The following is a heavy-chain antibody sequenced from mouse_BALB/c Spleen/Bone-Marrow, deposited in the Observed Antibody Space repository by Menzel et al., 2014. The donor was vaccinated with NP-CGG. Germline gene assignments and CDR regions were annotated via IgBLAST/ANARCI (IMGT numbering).Heavy chain of an antibody. CDR2: INSDGGST. Sequence: DVKLVESGGGLVQPGESLKLSCESNEYEFPSHDMSWVRKTPEKRLELVAAINSDGGSTYYPDTMERRFIISRDNSNKTLYLQMSSLRSEDTAFYYCARHGDYYGSSLFAYWGQGTLVTVSA. D-gene: IGHD1-1*01. V-gene: IGHV5-2*01. J-gene: IGHJ3*01. CDR3: ARHGDYYGSSLFAY. CDR1: EYEFPSHD.